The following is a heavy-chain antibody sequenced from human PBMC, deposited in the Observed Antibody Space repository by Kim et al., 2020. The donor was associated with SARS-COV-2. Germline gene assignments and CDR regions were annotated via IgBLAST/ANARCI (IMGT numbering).Heavy chain of an antibody. J-gene: IGHJ6*01. CDR3: ARALVPDGIPTLGYYY. CDR1: GYTFNVYA. Sequence: ASVKVSCKASGYTFNVYAMHWVRQAPGQRLEWMGWINAGNGNTKYSQKFQGRVTITRDTFARTVFLELSSLRSEATGVYFCARALVPDGIPTLGYYY. D-gene: IGHD2-2*01. CDR2: INAGNGNT. V-gene: IGHV1-3*01.